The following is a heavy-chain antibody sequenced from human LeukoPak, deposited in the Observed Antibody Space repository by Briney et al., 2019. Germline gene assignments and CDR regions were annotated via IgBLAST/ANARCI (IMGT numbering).Heavy chain of an antibody. CDR2: VSGSGRGENT. V-gene: IGHV3-23*01. CDR3: AKSGYNRFDY. J-gene: IGHJ4*02. D-gene: IGHD5-24*01. CDR1: GFTFSSSA. Sequence: PGGSLRLSCAASGFTFSSSAMSWVRQAPGKGLEWASNVSGSGRGENTYYADSVKGRFTISRDNSKNTLILQMNSLRAEDTAVYYCAKSGYNRFDYWGQGILVTVSS.